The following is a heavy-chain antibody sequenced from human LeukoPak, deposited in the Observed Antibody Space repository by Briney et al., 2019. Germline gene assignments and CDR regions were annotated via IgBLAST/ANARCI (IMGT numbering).Heavy chain of an antibody. CDR1: GLTLSNYW. Sequence: GGSLRLSCAASGLTLSNYWMHWVRQAPGKGLEWVSGISWNSGSIGYADSVKGRFTISRDNAKNSLYLQMNSLRAEDTALYYCAKGDWFDPWGQGTLVTVSS. V-gene: IGHV3-9*01. CDR3: AKGDWFDP. CDR2: ISWNSGSI. J-gene: IGHJ5*02.